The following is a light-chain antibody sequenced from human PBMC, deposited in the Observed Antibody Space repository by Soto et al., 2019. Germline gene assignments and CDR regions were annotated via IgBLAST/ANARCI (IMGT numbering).Light chain of an antibody. J-gene: IGLJ2*01. Sequence: QSVLTQPPSVSAAPGQNVTISCSASSSNIGSNYVSWYQQLPGAAPKLLIYDSHKRPSGIPDRFSGSKSGTSATLGITGLQTGDEADYDCGTWDGTLSASVVFGGGTKVTVL. CDR2: DSH. CDR1: SSNIGSNY. CDR3: GTWDGTLSASVV. V-gene: IGLV1-51*01.